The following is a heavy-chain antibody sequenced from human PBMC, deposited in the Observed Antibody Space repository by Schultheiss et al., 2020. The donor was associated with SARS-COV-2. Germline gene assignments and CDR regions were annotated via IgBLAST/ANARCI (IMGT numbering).Heavy chain of an antibody. D-gene: IGHD1-26*01. CDR2: INPNSGGT. J-gene: IGHJ4*02. Sequence: ASVKVSCKASGYTFTSYYMHWVRQAPGQGLEWMGRINPNSGGTNYAQKFQGRVTMTRDTSTSTAYMELRSLRSDDTAVYYCARNVGATRIMDYWGQGTLVTVSS. CDR1: GYTFTSYY. CDR3: ARNVGATRIMDY. V-gene: IGHV1-2*06.